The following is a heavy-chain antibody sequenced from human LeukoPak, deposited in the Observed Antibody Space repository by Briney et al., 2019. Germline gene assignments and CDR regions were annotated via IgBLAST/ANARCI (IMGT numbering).Heavy chain of an antibody. J-gene: IGHJ6*03. V-gene: IGHV1-46*01. CDR3: ARALSRGYCSSTSCYSNYMDV. CDR1: GYTFTSYY. CDR2: INPSGGST. D-gene: IGHD2-2*01. Sequence: GASVKVSCKASGYTFTSYYMHWVRQAPGQGLEWMGIINPSGGSTSYAQKFQGRVSMTRDMSTSTVYMELSSLRSEDTAVYYCARALSRGYCSSTSCYSNYMDVWGKGTTVTVSS.